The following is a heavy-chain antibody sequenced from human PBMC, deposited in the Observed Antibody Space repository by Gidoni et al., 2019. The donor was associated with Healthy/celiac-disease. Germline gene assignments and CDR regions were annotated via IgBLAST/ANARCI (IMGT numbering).Heavy chain of an antibody. V-gene: IGHV3-21*01. CDR1: AFTFSSYS. J-gene: IGHJ6*02. CDR2: ISSSSIYI. Sequence: EVQLVESGGGLVKPGGSLRLSCAASAFTFSSYSMNWVRQAPGKGLEWVSSISSSSIYIYYADSVKGRFTISRDNAKNSLYLQMNSLRAEDTAVYYCARDRDYGMDVWGQGTTVTVSS. CDR3: ARDRDYGMDV.